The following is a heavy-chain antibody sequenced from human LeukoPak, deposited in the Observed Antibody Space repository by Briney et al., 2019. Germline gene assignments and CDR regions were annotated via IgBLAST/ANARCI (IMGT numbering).Heavy chain of an antibody. J-gene: IGHJ3*02. CDR1: GGSLSSGGYS. V-gene: IGHV4-30-2*01. CDR3: AREGPSDAFDI. Sequence: SQTLSLTCAVSGGSLSSGGYSWGWIRQPPGKGLEWIGYIYHSGSTYSNPSLKSRVTISVDRSKNQFSLKLSSVTAADTAVYYCAREGPSDAFDIWGQGTMVTVSS. CDR2: IYHSGST.